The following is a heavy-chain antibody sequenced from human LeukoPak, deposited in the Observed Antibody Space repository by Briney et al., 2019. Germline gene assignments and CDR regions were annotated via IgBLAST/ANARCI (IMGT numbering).Heavy chain of an antibody. D-gene: IGHD3-3*01. J-gene: IGHJ4*02. Sequence: PGGSLRLSCVASGFSFRSYAMHWVRQAPGRGLEWLAFISYDARDEYYADSVKGRFTISRDNSKNTLYLQMNSLRAEDTAVYYCAKSLRFLDWLSNYDYWGQGTLVTVSS. CDR3: AKSLRFLDWLSNYDY. CDR1: GFSFRSYA. V-gene: IGHV3-30*04. CDR2: ISYDARDE.